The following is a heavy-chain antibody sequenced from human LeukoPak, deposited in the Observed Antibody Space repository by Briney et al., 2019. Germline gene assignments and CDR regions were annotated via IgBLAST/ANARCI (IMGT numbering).Heavy chain of an antibody. CDR1: GFTFSSYW. J-gene: IGHJ6*03. V-gene: IGHV3-48*01. CDR3: AKQGRDWLRDYYYYMDV. D-gene: IGHD3-9*01. CDR2: ISSSSSTI. Sequence: GGSLRLSCAASGFTFSSYWMSWVRQAPGKGLEWVSYISSSSSTIYYADSVKGRSTISRDNSKNTLYLQMNSLRAEDTAVYYCAKQGRDWLRDYYYYMDVWGKGTTVTISS.